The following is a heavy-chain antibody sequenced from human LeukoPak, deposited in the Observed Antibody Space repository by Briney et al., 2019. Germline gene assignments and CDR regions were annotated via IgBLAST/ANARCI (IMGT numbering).Heavy chain of an antibody. Sequence: ASVKVSCKASGCTFTSYYMHWVRQAPGQGLEWMGIINPSGGSTSYAQKFQGRVTMTRDTSTSTVYMELSSLRSEDTAVYYCAITTNYGSGSRTYYGMDVWGQGTTVTVSS. V-gene: IGHV1-46*03. CDR3: AITTNYGSGSRTYYGMDV. CDR2: INPSGGST. J-gene: IGHJ6*02. D-gene: IGHD3-10*01. CDR1: GCTFTSYY.